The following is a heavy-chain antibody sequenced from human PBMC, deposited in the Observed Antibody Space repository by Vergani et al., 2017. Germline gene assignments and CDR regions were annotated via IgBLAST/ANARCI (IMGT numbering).Heavy chain of an antibody. J-gene: IGHJ6*03. Sequence: QVQLVESGGGVVQPGGSLKLSCAASGFIFSSYGMHWVRQAPGKGLEWVAFIRYDGNNKYYADSVKGRFTISRDNSKNTLYLQMNSLRAEDTAVYYCARLGYCSSTSCYASEADMDVWGKGTTVTVSS. D-gene: IGHD2-2*01. CDR3: ARLGYCSSTSCYASEADMDV. CDR2: IRYDGNNK. CDR1: GFIFSSYG. V-gene: IGHV3-30*02.